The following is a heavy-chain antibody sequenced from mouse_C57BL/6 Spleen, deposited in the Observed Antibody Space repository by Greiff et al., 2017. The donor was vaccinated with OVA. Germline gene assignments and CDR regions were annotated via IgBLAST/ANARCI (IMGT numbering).Heavy chain of an antibody. J-gene: IGHJ3*01. CDR1: GFTFSDYY. CDR3: AREDGSSPFAY. Sequence: EVQVVESEGGLVQPGRSMKLSCTASGFTFSDYYMAWVRQVPEKGLEWVANINYDGSSTYYLDSLKSRFIISRDNAKNILYLQMSSLKSEDTATYYCAREDGSSPFAYWGQGTLVTVSA. V-gene: IGHV5-16*01. CDR2: INYDGSST. D-gene: IGHD1-1*01.